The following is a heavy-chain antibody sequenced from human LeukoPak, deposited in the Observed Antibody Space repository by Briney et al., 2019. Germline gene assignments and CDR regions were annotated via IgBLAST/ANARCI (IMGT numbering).Heavy chain of an antibody. D-gene: IGHD3-22*01. J-gene: IGHJ4*02. CDR2: ISYDGSNK. V-gene: IGHV3-30*03. Sequence: GGSLRLSCAASGFTFSSYGMHWVRQAPGKGLEWVAVISYDGSNKYYADSVKGRFTISRDNSKNTLYLQMNSLRAEDTAVYYCARHYYESSGYYYLFDYWGQGTLVTVSS. CDR1: GFTFSSYG. CDR3: ARHYYESSGYYYLFDY.